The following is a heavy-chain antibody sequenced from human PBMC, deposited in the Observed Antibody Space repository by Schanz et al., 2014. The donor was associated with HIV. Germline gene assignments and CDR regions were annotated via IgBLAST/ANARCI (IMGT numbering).Heavy chain of an antibody. J-gene: IGHJ6*02. CDR2: ISYDGSNK. Sequence: QEQLVESGGGVVQPGRSLRLSCAASGFTYRNFALHWVRQAPGRGLEWVAVISYDGSNKKYADSVKGRFTISRDNSKNTLYLQMKSLRPEDTAVYYCAKDRNHYDSRYRGKGNYYYYYGMDVWGQGTTVTVSS. CDR1: GFTYRNFA. D-gene: IGHD3-22*01. CDR3: AKDRNHYDSRYRGKGNYYYYYGMDV. V-gene: IGHV3-30*18.